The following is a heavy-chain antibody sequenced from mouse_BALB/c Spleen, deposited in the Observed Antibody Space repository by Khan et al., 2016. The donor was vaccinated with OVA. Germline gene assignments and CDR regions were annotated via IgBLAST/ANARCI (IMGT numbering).Heavy chain of an antibody. CDR2: ISSGGSYT. Sequence: EVELVESGGDLVKPGGSLKLSCAASGFTFSTYDMSWVRQTPDKRLEWVATISSGGSYTYYPDSVKGRFTISRDHAKNTLYLQLSSLKSEDTAMDYCARIAYYDNSEGFAYWGQGTLVTVSA. J-gene: IGHJ3*01. CDR1: GFTFSTYD. CDR3: ARIAYYDNSEGFAY. D-gene: IGHD2-4*01. V-gene: IGHV5-6*01.